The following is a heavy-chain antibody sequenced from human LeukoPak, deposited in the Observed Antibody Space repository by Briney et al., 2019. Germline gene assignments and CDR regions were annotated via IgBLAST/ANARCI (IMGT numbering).Heavy chain of an antibody. J-gene: IGHJ5*02. V-gene: IGHV3-33*08. D-gene: IGHD3-10*01. CDR3: AREDGSASYYNNWFDP. CDR2: IWSDGSNK. CDR1: GFTFSSYG. Sequence: PGGSLRLSCAASGFTFSSYGMHWVRQAPGKGLEWVAVIWSDGSNKYYADSVKGRFTISRDNSKSTLYLQMNSLRAEDTAVYCCAREDGSASYYNNWFDPWGQGTLVTVSS.